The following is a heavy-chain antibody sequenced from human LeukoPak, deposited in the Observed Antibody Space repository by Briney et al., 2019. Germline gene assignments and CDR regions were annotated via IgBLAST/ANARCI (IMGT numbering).Heavy chain of an antibody. CDR3: ARLMFRQWEQPALDY. J-gene: IGHJ4*02. Sequence: ASVKVSCKVSGYTLTELSMHWVRQAPGKGLEWMGGFDPEDGETIYAQKFQGRVTMTEDTSTDTAYMELSSLRSEDTAVYYCARLMFRQWEQPALDYWGQGTLVTVSS. CDR1: GYTLTELS. CDR2: FDPEDGET. V-gene: IGHV1-24*01. D-gene: IGHD1-26*01.